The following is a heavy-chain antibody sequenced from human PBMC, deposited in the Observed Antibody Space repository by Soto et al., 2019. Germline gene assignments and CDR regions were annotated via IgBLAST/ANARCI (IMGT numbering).Heavy chain of an antibody. D-gene: IGHD1-26*01. CDR1: GYTFTSYA. J-gene: IGHJ6*02. V-gene: IGHV1-3*01. CDR2: INAGNGNT. CDR3: ARDVRGAVGATFGYGMDV. Sequence: VASVKVSCKASGYTFTSYAMHWARRAPGHRLEWMGWINAGNGNTKSSQMFQGRVTISRDTSASTAYMELTSLRSEDTAVYYCARDVRGAVGATFGYGMDVWGQGTTVTVSS.